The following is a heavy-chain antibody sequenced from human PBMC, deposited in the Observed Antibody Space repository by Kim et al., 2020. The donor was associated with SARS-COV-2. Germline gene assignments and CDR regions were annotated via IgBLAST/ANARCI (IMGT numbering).Heavy chain of an antibody. CDR2: IIPIFGTA. J-gene: IGHJ6*02. D-gene: IGHD3-10*01. Sequence: SVKVSCKASGGTFSSYAISWVRQAPGQGLEWMGGIIPIFGTANYAQKFQGRVTITADESTSTAYMELSSLRSEDTAVYYCARVSSGSGSYYSTYYYGMDVWGQGTTVTVSS. V-gene: IGHV1-69*13. CDR1: GGTFSSYA. CDR3: ARVSSGSGSYYSTYYYGMDV.